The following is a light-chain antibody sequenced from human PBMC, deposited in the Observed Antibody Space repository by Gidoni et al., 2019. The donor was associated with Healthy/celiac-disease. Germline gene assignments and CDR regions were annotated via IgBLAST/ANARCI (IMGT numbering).Light chain of an antibody. J-gene: IGKJ1*01. CDR3: RQYNSQWT. CDR2: KAS. V-gene: IGKV1-5*03. Sequence: EIQMTQSPATLSASVGERVTITCRDSQSISSWFAWYQQKPGKAPKHLVYKASSLESGVPSRFSGRGSGTEFTLTISSLHPEDFAAYYCRQYNSQWTFXXXTKVEIK. CDR1: QSISSW.